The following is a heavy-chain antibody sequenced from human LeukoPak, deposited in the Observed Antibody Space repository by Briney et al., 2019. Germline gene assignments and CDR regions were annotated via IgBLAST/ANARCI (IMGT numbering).Heavy chain of an antibody. CDR3: AKDQSYYNWFDP. J-gene: IGHJ5*02. Sequence: GWSLRLSCAASGFTFSSYAMTWVRQAPGKGLEWVSSIDANGAGTFYADSVKGRFRISRDNAKNTLGLQMHSLTAEDTAVYYCAKDQSYYNWFDPWGQGTLVTVSS. V-gene: IGHV3-23*01. CDR1: GFTFSSYA. CDR2: IDANGAGT. D-gene: IGHD3-10*01.